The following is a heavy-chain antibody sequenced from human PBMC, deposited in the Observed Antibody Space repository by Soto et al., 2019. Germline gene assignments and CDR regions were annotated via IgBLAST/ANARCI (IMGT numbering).Heavy chain of an antibody. CDR3: ANGCGGTCYSRIHY. CDR2: ISDSGGST. Sequence: EVQLLESGGGLVQPGGSLRLSCAASGFTFSSYAMSWVRQAPGKGLEWVSGISDSGGSTYYADSLKGRFTISRDNSKNTLYLQMNGLRAEDTAVYYCANGCGGTCYSRIHYWGQGNLLTVSS. J-gene: IGHJ4*02. D-gene: IGHD2-15*01. CDR1: GFTFSSYA. V-gene: IGHV3-23*01.